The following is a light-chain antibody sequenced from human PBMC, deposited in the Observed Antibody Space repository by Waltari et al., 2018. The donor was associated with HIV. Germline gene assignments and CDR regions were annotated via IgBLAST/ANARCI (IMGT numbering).Light chain of an antibody. CDR1: TGAVTSGHY. J-gene: IGLJ3*02. CDR3: LLSYSGPWV. V-gene: IGLV7-46*01. Sequence: AVVTHEPSLTVSPGGTVTLTCGSSTGAVTSGHYPYWFQQKPGQAPRTLIDDTSNKRSWTPSRFSGSLLGGKAALTLSGAQPEDEAEYYCLLSYSGPWVFGGGTKLTVL. CDR2: DTS.